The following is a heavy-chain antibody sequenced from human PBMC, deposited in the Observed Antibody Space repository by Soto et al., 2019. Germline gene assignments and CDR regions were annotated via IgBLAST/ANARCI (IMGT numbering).Heavy chain of an antibody. Sequence: GASVKVSCKASGGTFGSYTISWVRQAPGQGLEWMGRIIPILGIANYAQKFQGRVTITADKSTSTAYMELSSLRSEDTAVYYCARDRTTGIFGYWGQGTLVTVSS. V-gene: IGHV1-69*04. CDR1: GGTFGSYT. D-gene: IGHD1-1*01. CDR2: IIPILGIA. CDR3: ARDRTTGIFGY. J-gene: IGHJ4*02.